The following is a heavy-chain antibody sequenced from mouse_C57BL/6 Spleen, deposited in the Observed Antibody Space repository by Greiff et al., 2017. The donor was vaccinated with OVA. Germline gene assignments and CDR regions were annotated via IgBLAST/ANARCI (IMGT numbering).Heavy chain of an antibody. CDR3: ARGEAQATYAMDY. V-gene: IGHV1-69*01. Sequence: QVQLKQPGAELVMPGASVKLSCKASGYTFTSYWMHWVKQRPGQGLEWIGEIDPSDSYTNYNQKFKGKSTLTVDKSSSTAYMQLSSLTSEDSAVYYCARGEAQATYAMDYWGQGTSVTVSS. J-gene: IGHJ4*01. CDR1: GYTFTSYW. CDR2: IDPSDSYT. D-gene: IGHD3-2*02.